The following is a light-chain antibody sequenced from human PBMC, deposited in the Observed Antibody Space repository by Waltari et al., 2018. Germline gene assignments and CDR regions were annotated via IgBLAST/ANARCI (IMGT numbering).Light chain of an antibody. V-gene: IGLV3-25*03. CDR1: ALAKQF. CDR2: KDS. J-gene: IGLJ6*01. CDR3: QSTDINGTYV. Sequence: SFELTQPSSVSVSPGQTATIPCAGDALAKQFAYWYQQKPGQAPVLMIYKDSERPSGIPERFSGSSSGTTVTLTISGVQAEDEADYHCQSTDINGTYVFGSGTKVTVL.